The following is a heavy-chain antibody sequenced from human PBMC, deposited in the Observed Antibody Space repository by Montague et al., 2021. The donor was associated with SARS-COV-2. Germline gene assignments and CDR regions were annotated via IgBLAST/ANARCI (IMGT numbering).Heavy chain of an antibody. D-gene: IGHD3-9*01. Sequence: SETLSLTCSVSGDSISSSYYYWGWIRQPPGMGLDWDGNFYYNGATYSNPSRQGLLTISVDRTKNQFSLKLRPVTAADTAVYYCVRVTGLILTDPFDYWGQGTLVTVSS. CDR3: VRVTGLILTDPFDY. CDR2: FYYNGAT. J-gene: IGHJ4*02. CDR1: GDSISSSYYY. V-gene: IGHV4-39*01.